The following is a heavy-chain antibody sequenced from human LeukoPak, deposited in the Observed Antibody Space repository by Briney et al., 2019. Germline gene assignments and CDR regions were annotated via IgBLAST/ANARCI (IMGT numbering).Heavy chain of an antibody. Sequence: PSETLSLTCTVSGGSISSYYWSWIRQPPGKGPEWIGYIYTSGSTNYNPSLKGRVTISVDTSKNQFSLKLSSVTAADTAVYYCARRITGTTWFDPWGQGTLVTVSS. D-gene: IGHD1-7*01. CDR3: ARRITGTTWFDP. J-gene: IGHJ5*02. CDR2: IYTSGST. V-gene: IGHV4-4*09. CDR1: GGSISSYY.